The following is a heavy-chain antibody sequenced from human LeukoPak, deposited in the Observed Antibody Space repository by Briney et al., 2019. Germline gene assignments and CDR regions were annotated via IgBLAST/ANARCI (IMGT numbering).Heavy chain of an antibody. CDR1: GYIFTSYY. V-gene: IGHV1-46*01. D-gene: IGHD3-22*01. CDR2: IDPRGGST. CDR3: ARGGPVGNYDSSGYYLH. J-gene: IGHJ4*02. Sequence: ASVKVSCKASGYIFTSYYIHWVRRAPGQGLEWMGIIDPRGGSTTYAQKFQGSVTMTRDASTNTVYMELSSLRSDDTAVHYCARGGPVGNYDSSGYYLHWGQGTLVTVSS.